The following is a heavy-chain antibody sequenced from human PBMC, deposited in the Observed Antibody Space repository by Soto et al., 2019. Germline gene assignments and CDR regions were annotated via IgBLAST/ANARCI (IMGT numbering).Heavy chain of an antibody. CDR1: GFTFTSSA. V-gene: IGHV1-58*02. CDR2: IVVGSGNT. D-gene: IGHD3-9*01. Sequence: SVKVSCKASGFTFTSSAMQWVRQARGQRLEWIGWIVVGSGNTNYAQKFQERVTITRDMSTSTAYMELSSLRSEDTAVYYCAAGRVLRYFAPYYYYGMDVWGQGTTVTVSS. J-gene: IGHJ6*02. CDR3: AAGRVLRYFAPYYYYGMDV.